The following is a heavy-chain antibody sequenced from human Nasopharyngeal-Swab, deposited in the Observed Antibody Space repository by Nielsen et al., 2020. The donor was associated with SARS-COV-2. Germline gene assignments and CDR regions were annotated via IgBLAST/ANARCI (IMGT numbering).Heavy chain of an antibody. D-gene: IGHD6-19*01. CDR2: ISSSSSTI. CDR3: ASGGSSGWRTFDY. J-gene: IGHJ4*02. Sequence: GGSLRLSSAASGFTFSSYSMNWVRQAPGKGLEWVSYISSSSSTIYYADSVKGRFTISRDNAKNSLYLQMNSLRAEDTAVYYCASGGSSGWRTFDYWGQGTLVTVSS. CDR1: GFTFSSYS. V-gene: IGHV3-48*01.